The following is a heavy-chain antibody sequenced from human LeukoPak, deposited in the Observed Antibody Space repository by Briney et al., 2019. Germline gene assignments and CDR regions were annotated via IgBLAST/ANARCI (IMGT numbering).Heavy chain of an antibody. J-gene: IGHJ4*02. CDR3: ARGYYDFWSGYSEPYYFDY. D-gene: IGHD3-3*01. Sequence: GGSLRLSCAASGFTFSSYSMNWVRQAPGKGLEWVSSISSCSSYIYYADSVKGRFTISRDNAKNSLYLQMNSLRAEDTAVYYCARGYYDFWSGYSEPYYFDYWGQGTLVTVSS. CDR2: ISSCSSYI. V-gene: IGHV3-21*01. CDR1: GFTFSSYS.